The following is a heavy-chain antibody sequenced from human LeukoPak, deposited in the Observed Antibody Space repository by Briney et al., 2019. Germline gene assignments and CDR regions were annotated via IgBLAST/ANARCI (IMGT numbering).Heavy chain of an antibody. CDR1: GYIFTSYE. CDR3: ARRXYYDFWSGYYDYLGLDV. D-gene: IGHD3-3*01. Sequence: GASVKVSCRASGYIFTSYEINWVRQATGQGLEWMGWMNPDSGNTGYAQKFQGRITMTRDTSINTVYMELSSLRSEDTAVYYCARRXYYDFWSGYYDYLGLDVWGPGTTVTVSS. V-gene: IGHV1-8*01. J-gene: IGHJ6*02. CDR2: MNPDSGNT.